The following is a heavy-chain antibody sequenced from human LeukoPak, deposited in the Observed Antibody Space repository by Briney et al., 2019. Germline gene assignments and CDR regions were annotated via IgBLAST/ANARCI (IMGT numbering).Heavy chain of an antibody. CDR2: INHSGST. Sequence: SETLSLTCTVSGGSISSSSYYWGWIRQPPGKGLEWIGEINHSGSTNYNPSLKSRVTISVDTSKNQFSLKLSSVTAADTAVYYCARGRGSSTHRIGWGQGTLVTVSS. CDR1: GGSISSSSYY. D-gene: IGHD6-13*01. V-gene: IGHV4-39*07. J-gene: IGHJ1*01. CDR3: ARGRGSSTHRIG.